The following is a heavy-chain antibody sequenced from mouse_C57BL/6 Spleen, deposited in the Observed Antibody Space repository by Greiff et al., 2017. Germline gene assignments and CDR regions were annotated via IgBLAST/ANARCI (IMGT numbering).Heavy chain of an antibody. V-gene: IGHV1-80*01. J-gene: IGHJ3*01. CDR1: GYAFSSYW. D-gene: IGHD1-1*01. CDR2: IYPGDGDT. Sequence: QVQLQQSGAELVKPGASVKISCKASGYAFSSYWMNWVKQRPGKGLEWIGQIYPGDGDTNYNGTFKGKATLTADKSSSTAYMQLSSLTSEDSAVYFCARRGYGSREGFAYWGQGTLVTVSA. CDR3: ARRGYGSREGFAY.